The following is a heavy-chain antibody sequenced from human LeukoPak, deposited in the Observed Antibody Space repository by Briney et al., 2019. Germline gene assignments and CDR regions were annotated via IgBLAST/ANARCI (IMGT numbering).Heavy chain of an antibody. Sequence: ASVKVSCKASGGTFTIYAISWVRQAPGQGLEWVGGIIPIFGTANYAQKFQGRVTITADESTSTAYMELSSLRSEDTAVYYGATGGGPIAAAGSNPNYYYYYYGMDVWGQGTTVTVSS. J-gene: IGHJ6*02. V-gene: IGHV1-69*13. CDR1: GGTFTIYA. CDR2: IIPIFGTA. D-gene: IGHD6-13*01. CDR3: ATGGGPIAAAGSNPNYYYYYYGMDV.